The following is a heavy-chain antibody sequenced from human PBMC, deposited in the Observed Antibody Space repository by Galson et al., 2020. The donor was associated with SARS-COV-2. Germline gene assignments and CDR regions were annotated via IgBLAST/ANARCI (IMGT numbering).Heavy chain of an antibody. V-gene: IGHV3-9*01. J-gene: IGHJ3*02. CDR2: ISWNSGSI. D-gene: IGHD3-10*01. Sequence: GGSLRLSCAASGFTFDDYAMHWVRQAPGKGLEWVSGISWNSGSIGYADSVKGRFTISRDNAKNSLYLQMNSLRAEDTALYYCAKLSMVRGASYYAFDIWGQGTMVTVSS. CDR1: GFTFDDYA. CDR3: AKLSMVRGASYYAFDI.